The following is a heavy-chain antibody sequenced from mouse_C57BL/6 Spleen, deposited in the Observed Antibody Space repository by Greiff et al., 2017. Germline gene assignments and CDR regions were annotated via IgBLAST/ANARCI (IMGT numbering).Heavy chain of an antibody. J-gene: IGHJ4*01. D-gene: IGHD2-5*01. CDR3: ASYSNYAMDY. CDR1: GYTFTSYW. CDR2: IDPNSGGT. Sequence: VQLQQPGAELVKPGASVKLSCKASGYTFTSYWMHWVKQRPGRGLEWIGRIDPNSGGTKYNEKCKSKATLTVDKPSSTAYMQLSILTSEDAAVYYCASYSNYAMDYWGQGTSGTGSS. V-gene: IGHV1-72*01.